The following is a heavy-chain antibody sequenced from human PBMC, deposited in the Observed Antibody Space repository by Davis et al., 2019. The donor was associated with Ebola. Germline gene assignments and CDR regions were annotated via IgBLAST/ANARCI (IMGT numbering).Heavy chain of an antibody. J-gene: IGHJ4*02. CDR2: IYYSGST. CDR1: GGSISSSY. Sequence: GSLRLSCPLPGGSISSSYCRWIRPPPGKGLEWIGYIYYSGSTNYNPSLKSRVTISVDTSKNQFSLKLSSVTAADTAVYYCASGALYGDYIDYWGQGTLVTVSS. CDR3: ASGALYGDYIDY. V-gene: IGHV4-59*08. D-gene: IGHD4-17*01.